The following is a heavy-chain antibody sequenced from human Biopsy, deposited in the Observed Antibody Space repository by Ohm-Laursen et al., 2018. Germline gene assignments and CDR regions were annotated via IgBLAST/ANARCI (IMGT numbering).Heavy chain of an antibody. CDR3: ARGMRSSGWPYFDS. D-gene: IGHD6-19*01. V-gene: IGHV4-61*01. Sequence: SETLSLTWTVSGDSVSSGSFYWTWIRQPPGQGLEYIGYIYDRGSTANYNPSLESRVTMSVDMPKNQFSLKLSSVTAADTAIYYCARGMRSSGWPYFDSWGQGTLVTVPS. CDR2: IYDRGSTA. J-gene: IGHJ4*02. CDR1: GDSVSSGSFY.